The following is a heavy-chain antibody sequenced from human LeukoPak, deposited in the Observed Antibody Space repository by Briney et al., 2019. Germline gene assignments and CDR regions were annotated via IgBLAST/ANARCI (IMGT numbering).Heavy chain of an antibody. CDR3: AKDGQVNQPDRLFTD. CDR2: ISGSGGTT. Sequence: QPGGSLRLSCAAPGFTFSSYAMSWVRQAPGKGLEWVSVISGSGGTTHYADSVKGRFTISRDSTKNTLYLQMNSLRGEDTAVYYCAKDGQVNQPDRLFTDWGQGTLVIVSS. CDR1: GFTFSSYA. D-gene: IGHD1-14*01. J-gene: IGHJ4*02. V-gene: IGHV3-23*01.